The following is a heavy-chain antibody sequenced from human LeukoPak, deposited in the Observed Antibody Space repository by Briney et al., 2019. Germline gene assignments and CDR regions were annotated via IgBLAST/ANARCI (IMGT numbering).Heavy chain of an antibody. CDR2: INPNSGGT. V-gene: IGHV1-2*02. J-gene: IGHJ4*02. D-gene: IGHD3-10*01. Sequence: GASVKVSCKASGYTFTGYYMNWVRQAPGQGLEWMGWINPNSGGTNYAQKFQGRVTMTRDTSISTAYMELSRLRSDDTAVYYCARVESYYGSGSILTNTFDYWGQGTLVTVSS. CDR1: GYTFTGYY. CDR3: ARVESYYGSGSILTNTFDY.